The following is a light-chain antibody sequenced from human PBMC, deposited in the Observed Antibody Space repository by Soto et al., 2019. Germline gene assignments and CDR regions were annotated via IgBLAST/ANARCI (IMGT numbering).Light chain of an antibody. CDR2: GAS. CDR3: QQYTKWSPYT. V-gene: IGKV3-15*01. Sequence: EIVMTQSPATLSVSPGERATLSCRASQSVSSNLAWYQQKPGQAPRLLIYGASTRATGIPARFSGSGSGTEFTLTISRLQYEHFSIYRCQQYTKWSPYTSGQGTKVDI. CDR1: QSVSSN. J-gene: IGKJ1*01.